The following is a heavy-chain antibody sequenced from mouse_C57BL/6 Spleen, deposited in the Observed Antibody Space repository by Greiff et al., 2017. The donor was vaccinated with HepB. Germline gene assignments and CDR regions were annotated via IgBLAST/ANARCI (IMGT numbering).Heavy chain of an antibody. D-gene: IGHD2-5*01. Sequence: VQLQQSGPGMVKPSQSLSLTCTVTGYSITSGYDWHWIRHFPGNKLEWMGYISYSGSTNYNPSLKSRISITHDTSKNHFFLKLNSVTTEDTATYYCARDGSNYQFAYWGQGTLVTVSA. CDR1: GYSITSGYD. CDR3: ARDGSNYQFAY. CDR2: ISYSGST. V-gene: IGHV3-1*01. J-gene: IGHJ3*01.